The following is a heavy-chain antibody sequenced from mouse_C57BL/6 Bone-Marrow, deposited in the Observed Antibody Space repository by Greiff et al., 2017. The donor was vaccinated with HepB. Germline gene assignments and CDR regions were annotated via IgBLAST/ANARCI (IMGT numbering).Heavy chain of an antibody. V-gene: IGHV1-85*01. Sequence: VKLMESGPELVKPGASVKLSCKASGYTFTSYDINWVKQRPGQGLEWIGWIYPRDGSTKYNEKFKGKATLTVDTSSSTAYMELHSLTSEDSAVYFCARERDEGYDGGAWFAYWGQGTLVTVSA. CDR1: GYTFTSYD. J-gene: IGHJ3*01. D-gene: IGHD2-2*01. CDR3: ARERDEGYDGGAWFAY. CDR2: IYPRDGST.